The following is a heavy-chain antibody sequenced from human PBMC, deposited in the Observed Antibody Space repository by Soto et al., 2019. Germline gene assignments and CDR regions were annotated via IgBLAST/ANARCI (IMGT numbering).Heavy chain of an antibody. Sequence: ASVKVSCKASGYTFTSYGISWVRQAPGQGLEWMGWISAYNGNTNYAQKLQGRVTMTTDTSTSTAYMELRSLRSDDTAVYYCARDQERYSSSSSSGSDYWGQGTLVTVSS. CDR1: GYTFTSYG. V-gene: IGHV1-18*01. CDR3: ARDQERYSSSSSSGSDY. D-gene: IGHD6-13*01. J-gene: IGHJ4*02. CDR2: ISAYNGNT.